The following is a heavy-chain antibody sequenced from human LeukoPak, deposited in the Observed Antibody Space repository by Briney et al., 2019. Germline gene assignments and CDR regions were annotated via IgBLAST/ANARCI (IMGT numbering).Heavy chain of an antibody. CDR1: GYTFTSYD. D-gene: IGHD1-26*01. J-gene: IGHJ6*03. Sequence: ASVKVSCKASGYTFTSYDINWVRQATGQGLEWMGWMNPNSGNTGYAQKFQGRVTMTRNTSISTAYMELSSLRSEDTAVYYCARGPARWELLRGHYYMDVWGKGTTVTISS. V-gene: IGHV1-8*01. CDR3: ARGPARWELLRGHYYMDV. CDR2: MNPNSGNT.